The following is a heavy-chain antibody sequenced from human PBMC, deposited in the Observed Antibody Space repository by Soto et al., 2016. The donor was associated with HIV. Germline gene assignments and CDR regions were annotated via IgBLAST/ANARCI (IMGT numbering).Heavy chain of an antibody. CDR1: GGSISSYY. D-gene: IGHD3-22*01. CDR3: ARLYYYDSSVGVPXGNWFDP. V-gene: IGHV4-59*01. Sequence: QVQLQESGPGLVKPSETLSLTCTVSGGSISSYYWSWIRQPPGKGLEWIGYIYYSGSTNYNPSLKSRVTISVDTSKNQFSLKLSSVTAADTAVYYCARLYYYDSSVGVPXGNWFDPGPGTLVTVSS. CDR2: IYYSGST. J-gene: IGHJ5*02.